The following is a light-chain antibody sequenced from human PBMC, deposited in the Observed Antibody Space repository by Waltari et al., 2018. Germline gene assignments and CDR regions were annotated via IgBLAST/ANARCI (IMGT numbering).Light chain of an antibody. V-gene: IGLV2-14*01. CDR2: DVS. Sequence: QSALTQPAPVSGSPGQPTPIPCPGPTSAVGGYKYVSWYQRHPGKAPKLMISDVSKRPSGVSNRFSGSKSGNTASLTISGLQAEDEADYYCSSYTRSTIYVLFGGGTKLTVL. J-gene: IGLJ2*01. CDR1: TSAVGGYKY. CDR3: SSYTRSTIYVL.